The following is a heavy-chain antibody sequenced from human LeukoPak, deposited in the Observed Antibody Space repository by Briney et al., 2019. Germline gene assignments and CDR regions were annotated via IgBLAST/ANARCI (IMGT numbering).Heavy chain of an antibody. CDR3: AKGLLPITIFGDGSDY. CDR2: IKQDGSEK. D-gene: IGHD3-3*01. J-gene: IGHJ4*02. V-gene: IGHV3-7*01. Sequence: PGGSLRLSCAASGFTLSSYWMSWVRQAPGKGLEWVAYIKQDGSEKYCVDSVKGRFTTSRDNSKNTLYLQMNSLRAEDTAVYYCAKGLLPITIFGDGSDYWGQGTLVTVSS. CDR1: GFTLSSYW.